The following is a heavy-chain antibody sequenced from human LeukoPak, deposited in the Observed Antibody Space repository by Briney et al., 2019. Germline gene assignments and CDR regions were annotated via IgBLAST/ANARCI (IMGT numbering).Heavy chain of an antibody. J-gene: IGHJ3*01. D-gene: IGHD3-16*01. V-gene: IGHV1-2*02. CDR2: INPNSGDT. Sequence: GASVKVSCKASGDTFTGYYIHWVRQAPGQGLEWMGWINPNSGDTTFAQKFQDRGTMTRDTSISTAYMELSSLTSEDTAVYYCARADNWEGAKGDWGQGTMVTVSS. CDR3: ARADNWEGAKGD. CDR1: GDTFTGYY.